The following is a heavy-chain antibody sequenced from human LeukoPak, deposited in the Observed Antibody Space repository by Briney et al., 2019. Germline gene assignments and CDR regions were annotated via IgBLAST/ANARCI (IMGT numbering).Heavy chain of an antibody. CDR3: AKTNYGVAAPDY. V-gene: IGHV3-23*01. Sequence: ESGGGLVKPGGSLRLSCAASGFTFSDYYMSWVRQAPGKGLEWVSVISDSGSGTYYAGSVKGRFTISRDDSKNTLYLQMNSLRVEDTAVYYCAKTNYGVAAPDYWGQGTLVTVSS. CDR2: ISDSGSGT. J-gene: IGHJ4*02. CDR1: GFTFSDYY. D-gene: IGHD2-8*01.